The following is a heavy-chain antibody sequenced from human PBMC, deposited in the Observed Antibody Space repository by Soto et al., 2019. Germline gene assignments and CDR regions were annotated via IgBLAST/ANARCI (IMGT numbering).Heavy chain of an antibody. CDR3: VHSRCGGDCLQSYSSHYYYGMDI. J-gene: IGHJ6*02. CDR2: IYWDGDR. D-gene: IGHD2-21*02. Sequence: QITLKESGPTLVKPTQTLTLTCTFSGFSLSTGGMGVGWIRQPPGKALEWLALIYWDGDRRYSPSLMNRLTIAKDTSKNQVVLTTTNMDPVDTATYYCVHSRCGGDCLQSYSSHYYYGMDIWGQGTTVTVSS. CDR1: GFSLSTGGMG. V-gene: IGHV2-5*02.